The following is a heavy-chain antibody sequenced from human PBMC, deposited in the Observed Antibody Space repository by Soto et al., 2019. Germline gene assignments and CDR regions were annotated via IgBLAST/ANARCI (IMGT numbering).Heavy chain of an antibody. J-gene: IGHJ3*02. CDR1: GGSFSGYY. Sequence: SETLSLTCAVYGGSFSGYYWSWIRQPPGKGLEWIGEINHSGSTNYNPSLKSRVTISVDTSKNQFSLKLSSVTAADTAVYYCARGGDDAFDIWGQGTMVTVSS. D-gene: IGHD3-10*01. CDR3: ARGGDDAFDI. CDR2: INHSGST. V-gene: IGHV4-34*01.